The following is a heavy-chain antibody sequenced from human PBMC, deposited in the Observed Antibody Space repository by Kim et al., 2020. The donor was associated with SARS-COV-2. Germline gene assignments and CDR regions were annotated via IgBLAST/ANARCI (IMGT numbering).Heavy chain of an antibody. D-gene: IGHD5-18*01. V-gene: IGHV1-3*01. CDR1: GYTFTSYA. Sequence: ASVKVSCKASGYTFTSYAMHWVRQAPGQRLEWMGWINAGNGNTKYSQKFQGRVTITRDTSASTAYMELSSLRSEDTAVYYCARVGYSYGPYYYGMDVWGQGTTDTVSS. J-gene: IGHJ6*02. CDR3: ARVGYSYGPYYYGMDV. CDR2: INAGNGNT.